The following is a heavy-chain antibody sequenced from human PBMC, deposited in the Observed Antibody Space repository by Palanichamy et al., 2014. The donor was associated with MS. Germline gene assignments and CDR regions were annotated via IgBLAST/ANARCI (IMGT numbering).Heavy chain of an antibody. Sequence: EVQLLDSGGGLVQAGGSLRLSCVASGFTFSSYAMSWVRQAPGKGLEWVSGISRGGGPYYADSVKGRFTISRDDSKNTVYLQMNSLRAEDSAVYYCAKDQGSDNWRRRHGDDGFQNWGQGTRVTVSS. V-gene: IGHV3-23*01. CDR1: GFTFSSYA. J-gene: IGHJ3*02. D-gene: IGHD4-17*01. CDR3: AKDQGSDNWRRRHGDDGFQN. CDR2: ISRGGGP.